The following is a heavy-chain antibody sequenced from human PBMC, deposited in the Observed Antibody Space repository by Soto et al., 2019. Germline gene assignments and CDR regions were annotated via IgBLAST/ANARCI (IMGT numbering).Heavy chain of an antibody. CDR2: IDPRDSQT. V-gene: IGHV5-10-1*01. CDR1: GYTFTSYW. Sequence: XESLRVSCKGSGYTFTSYWINLVLQMPGKGLEWMGRIDPRDSQTNYSPSFQGRVIFSSDSSITTAYLQWSSLKASDTAIYYCARSLHAYWKGWFDPWGQGTLVTVSS. J-gene: IGHJ5*02. D-gene: IGHD1-1*01. CDR3: ARSLHAYWKGWFDP.